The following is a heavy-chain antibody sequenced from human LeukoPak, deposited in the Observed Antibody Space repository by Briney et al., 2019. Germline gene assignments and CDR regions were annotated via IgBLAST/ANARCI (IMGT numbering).Heavy chain of an antibody. Sequence: ASVKVSCKASGYTFTSYDINWVRQATGQGLEWMGWMNPNSGNTGYAQKFQGRVTITRNTSISTAYMELSSLRSEDTAVYYCARGNPYYDFWSGYYYDYYMDVWGKGTTVTVSS. D-gene: IGHD3-3*01. CDR2: MNPNSGNT. J-gene: IGHJ6*03. V-gene: IGHV1-8*03. CDR1: GYTFTSYD. CDR3: ARGNPYYDFWSGYYYDYYMDV.